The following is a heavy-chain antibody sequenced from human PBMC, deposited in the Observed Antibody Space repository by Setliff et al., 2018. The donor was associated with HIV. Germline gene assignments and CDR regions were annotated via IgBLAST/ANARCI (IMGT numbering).Heavy chain of an antibody. CDR1: GDSISTDY. Sequence: SETLSLTCTVSGDSISTDYWTWIRQPPGKGLEWIGYVYNSASTSYNPSLKSRVTISVDTSKNQFSLKLSSVTAADTAVYYCARETYYYDNPQYYYYYMDVWGKGTTVTVSS. D-gene: IGHD3-22*01. CDR2: VYNSAST. J-gene: IGHJ6*03. CDR3: ARETYYYDNPQYYYYYMDV. V-gene: IGHV4-4*09.